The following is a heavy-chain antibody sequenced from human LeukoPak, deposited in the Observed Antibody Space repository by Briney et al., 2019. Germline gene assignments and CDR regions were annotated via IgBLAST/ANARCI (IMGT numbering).Heavy chain of an antibody. CDR2: IIPIFGTA. J-gene: IGHJ4*02. D-gene: IGHD1-26*01. V-gene: IGHV1-69*05. CDR3: ARDPRGSYESYFDY. CDR1: GGTFSSYA. Sequence: VASVKVSCKASGGTFSSYAISWVRQAPGQGLEWMGGIIPIFGTANYAQKFQGRVTITTDESTSTAYMELSSLRSEDTAVYYCARDPRGSYESYFDYWGQGTLVTVSS.